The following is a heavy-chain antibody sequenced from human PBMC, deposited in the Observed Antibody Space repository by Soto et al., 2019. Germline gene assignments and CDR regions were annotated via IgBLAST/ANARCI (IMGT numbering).Heavy chain of an antibody. D-gene: IGHD3-3*01. J-gene: IGHJ4*02. Sequence: SQTLSLTSAVSGYSISSGYYWGWSRQTPGKGLEWIGSIYHSGSTYYNPSLKSRVTISVDTSKNQFSLKLSSLTAAYTALYYCARDSSYDFWSGYPRYYFDYWGQGTLVTVSS. CDR2: IYHSGST. CDR1: GYSISSGYY. V-gene: IGHV4-38-2*02. CDR3: ARDSSYDFWSGYPRYYFDY.